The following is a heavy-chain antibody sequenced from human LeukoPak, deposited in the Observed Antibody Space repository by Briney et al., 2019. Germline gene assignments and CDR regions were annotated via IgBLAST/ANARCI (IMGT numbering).Heavy chain of an antibody. CDR1: GFTFSSYS. D-gene: IGHD5-24*01. CDR3: AREMGY. CDR2: ISSYSGTI. J-gene: IGHJ4*02. V-gene: IGHV3-48*02. Sequence: GGSLRLSCAASGFTFSSYSMNWVRQAPGKGLEWASYISSYSGTISYADSVKGRFAISRDNAKNSLYLQMNSLRDEDTAIYYCAREMGYWGQGTLVTVSS.